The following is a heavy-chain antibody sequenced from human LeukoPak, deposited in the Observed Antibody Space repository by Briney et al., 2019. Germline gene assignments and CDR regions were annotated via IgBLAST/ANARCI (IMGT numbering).Heavy chain of an antibody. Sequence: ASVKVSCKASGYTFTGYYMHWVRQAPGQGLEWMGRINPNSGGTNYAQKFQGRVTMTRDTSISTAYMELSRLRSDDTAVYYCARSPVGATGYFDYWGQATLVTVSS. CDR3: ARSPVGATGYFDY. CDR2: INPNSGGT. D-gene: IGHD1-26*01. V-gene: IGHV1-2*06. J-gene: IGHJ4*02. CDR1: GYTFTGYY.